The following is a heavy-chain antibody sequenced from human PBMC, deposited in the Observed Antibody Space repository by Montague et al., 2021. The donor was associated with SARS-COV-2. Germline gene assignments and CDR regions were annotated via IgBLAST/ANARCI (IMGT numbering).Heavy chain of an antibody. CDR2: IYYSGST. CDR1: GGSISSGGWY. D-gene: IGHD3-10*01. Sequence: TLSLTCTVSGGSISSGGWYWSWIRQHPGKGLEWIGYIYYSGSTYYXPCLRTRLTISKDTSKNQVFLTVTDMDPVDTATYYCARLNWFGDNAFDVWGQGTVVTVSS. CDR3: ARLNWFGDNAFDV. V-gene: IGHV4-31*08. J-gene: IGHJ3*01.